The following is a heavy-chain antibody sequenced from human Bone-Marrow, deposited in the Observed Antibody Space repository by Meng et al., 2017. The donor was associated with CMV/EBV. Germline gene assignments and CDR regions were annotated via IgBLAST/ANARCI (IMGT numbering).Heavy chain of an antibody. CDR3: ARQNIAARPFAY. J-gene: IGHJ4*02. Sequence: GGSLRLSCAASGFTFDDYTMHWVRQAPGKGLEWVSLISWDGGSTYYADSVKGRFTISRDNAKNSLYLQMNSLRAEDTAVYYCARQNIAARPFAYWGQGTLVTVSS. CDR2: ISWDGGST. CDR1: GFTFDDYT. V-gene: IGHV3-43*01. D-gene: IGHD6-6*01.